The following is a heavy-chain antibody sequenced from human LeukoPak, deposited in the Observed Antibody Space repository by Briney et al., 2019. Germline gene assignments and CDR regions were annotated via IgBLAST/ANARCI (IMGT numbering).Heavy chain of an antibody. Sequence: GRSLRLSCAASGFTFSSYGMHWVRQAPGKGLEWVAVISYDGSNKYYADSVKGRFTISRDNSKNTLYLQMNSLRAEDTAVYYCAKSSSSWYMSYWGQGTLVTVSS. V-gene: IGHV3-30*18. D-gene: IGHD6-13*01. CDR2: ISYDGSNK. J-gene: IGHJ4*02. CDR3: AKSSSSWYMSY. CDR1: GFTFSSYG.